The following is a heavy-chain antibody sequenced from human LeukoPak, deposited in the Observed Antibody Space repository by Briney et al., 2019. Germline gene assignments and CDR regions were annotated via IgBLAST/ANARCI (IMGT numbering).Heavy chain of an antibody. CDR3: ARTYGQDAFDI. CDR2: IYSGGST. J-gene: IGHJ3*02. Sequence: PGGSLRLSCAASGFTVSSNYMSWVRQAPGKGLEWVSVIYSGGSTYYADSVKGRFTISRDNSKNTLYLQMNSLRAEDTAVYYCARTYGQDAFDIWGQGTMVTVSS. V-gene: IGHV3-66*01. D-gene: IGHD3-10*01. CDR1: GFTVSSNY.